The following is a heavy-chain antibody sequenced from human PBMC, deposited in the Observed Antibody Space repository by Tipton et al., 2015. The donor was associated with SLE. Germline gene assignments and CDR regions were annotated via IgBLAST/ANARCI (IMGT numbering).Heavy chain of an antibody. V-gene: IGHV1-69*09. Sequence: QLVQSGAEVKKPGSSVRVSCKASGGTFSSYAISWVRQAPGQGFEWMGGITPNLGIANYAQKFQGRVTITADKSTSTAYMELSSLRSEDTAVYYCARAPSGVANDAFDIWGQGTMVTVSS. CDR1: GGTFSSYA. CDR3: ARAPSGVANDAFDI. D-gene: IGHD3-3*01. J-gene: IGHJ3*02. CDR2: ITPNLGIA.